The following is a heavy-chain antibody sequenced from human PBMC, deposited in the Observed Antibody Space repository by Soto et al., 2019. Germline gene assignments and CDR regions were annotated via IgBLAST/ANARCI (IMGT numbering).Heavy chain of an antibody. CDR3: ARASLEYYEYVWGSYGGLYYFDY. CDR1: GYTFTSYG. J-gene: IGHJ4*01. CDR2: ISAYNRNT. V-gene: IGHV1-18*01. D-gene: IGHD3-16*01. Sequence: ASVKVSCRASGYTFTSYGISWVRKAHGQGLEWMGRISAYNRNTNYAQKLQGRVTMTTDTSTSTAYMELRSLRSDDTAVYYCARASLEYYEYVWGSYGGLYYFDYWG.